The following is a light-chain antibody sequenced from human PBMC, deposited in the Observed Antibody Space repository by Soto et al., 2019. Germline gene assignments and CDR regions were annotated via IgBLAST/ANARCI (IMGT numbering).Light chain of an antibody. V-gene: IGLV2-14*01. Sequence: QSVLTQPASVSGSPGQSITISCTGTSSDVGAYNYVSWYQQHPGKAPKLIIYDVTNRPSGVSNRFSGSKSGNTASLTISGLQAEDEDDYYCRPYISRGYVFGTGTKVTVL. J-gene: IGLJ1*01. CDR2: DVT. CDR3: RPYISRGYV. CDR1: SSDVGAYNY.